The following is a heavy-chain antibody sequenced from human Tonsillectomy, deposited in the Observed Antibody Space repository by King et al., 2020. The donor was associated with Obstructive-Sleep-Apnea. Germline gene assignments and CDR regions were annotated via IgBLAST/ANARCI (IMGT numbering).Heavy chain of an antibody. CDR3: AREDGYVLLWFGELFDKAWEGMDV. D-gene: IGHD3-10*01. V-gene: IGHV3-21*01. Sequence: QLVQSGGGLVKPGGSLRLSCAASGFTFSSYSMNWVRQAPGKGLEWVSSISSSSSYIYYAESVKGRFTISRDNAKNSLYLQMNSLRAEDTAVYYCAREDGYVLLWFGELFDKAWEGMDVWGQGTTVTVSS. J-gene: IGHJ6*02. CDR2: ISSSSSYI. CDR1: GFTFSSYS.